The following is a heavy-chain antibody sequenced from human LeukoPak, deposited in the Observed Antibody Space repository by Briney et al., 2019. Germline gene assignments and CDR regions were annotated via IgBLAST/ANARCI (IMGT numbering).Heavy chain of an antibody. CDR2: IYPGDSDT. Sequence: GESLKISCKGSGYSFTADWIGWVRQMPGKGLEWMGAIYPGDSDTRYSPSFQGQVTISGDKSISTAYLQWSSLKASDTAMYYCARPTSGWSFDYWGQGTLVTVSS. CDR1: GYSFTADW. CDR3: ARPTSGWSFDY. J-gene: IGHJ4*02. V-gene: IGHV5-51*01. D-gene: IGHD6-19*01.